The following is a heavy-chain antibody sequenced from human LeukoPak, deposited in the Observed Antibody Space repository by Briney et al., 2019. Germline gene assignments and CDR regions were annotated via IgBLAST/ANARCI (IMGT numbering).Heavy chain of an antibody. CDR1: GFTFSSYA. CDR2: ISGSGGST. CDR3: AKDLSPLYYYYGMDV. J-gene: IGHJ6*02. V-gene: IGHV3-23*01. Sequence: PGGSLRLSCAASGFTFSSYAMSWVRQAPGKGLEWVSGISGSGGSTYYPDSVKGRFTISRDNSKNTLYLQMNSLSAEDTAVYYCAKDLSPLYYYYGMDVWGQGTTVTVSS.